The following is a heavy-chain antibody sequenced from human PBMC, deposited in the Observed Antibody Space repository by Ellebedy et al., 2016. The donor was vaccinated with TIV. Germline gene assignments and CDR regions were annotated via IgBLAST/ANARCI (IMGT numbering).Heavy chain of an antibody. CDR1: GYTFTSYY. CDR3: ARDLASSRPPLP. V-gene: IGHV1-46*01. J-gene: IGHJ5*02. Sequence: ASVKVSXXASGYTFTSYYMHWVRQAPGQGLEWMGIINPSGGSTSYAQKFQGRVTMTRDTSTSTVYMELSSLRSEDTAVYYCARDLASSRPPLPWGQGTLVTVSS. CDR2: INPSGGST. D-gene: IGHD6-13*01.